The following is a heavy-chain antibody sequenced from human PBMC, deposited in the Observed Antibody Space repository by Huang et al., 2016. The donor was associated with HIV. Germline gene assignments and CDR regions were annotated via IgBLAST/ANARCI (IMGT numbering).Heavy chain of an antibody. V-gene: IGHV3-21*01. CDR3: ARGKFVVEDDAFDI. D-gene: IGHD2-15*01. Sequence: LEWVSSISSASDYIYYADSVKGRFTISRDNAADSLHLQINSLRAEDTAVYYFARGKFVVEDDAFDIWGQGTTVTVSS. CDR2: ISSASDYI. J-gene: IGHJ3*02.